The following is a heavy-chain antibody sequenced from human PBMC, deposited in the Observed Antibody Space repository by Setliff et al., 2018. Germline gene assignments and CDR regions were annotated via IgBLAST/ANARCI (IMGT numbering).Heavy chain of an antibody. CDR2: IWYDGSNK. J-gene: IGHJ2*01. CDR3: ARDLVKDIVVVVWYVDL. V-gene: IGHV3-33*01. CDR1: GFTFSYYG. Sequence: GGSLRLSCATSGFTFSYYGMHWVRQAPGKGLEWVAIIWYDGSNKYYADSVKGRFTISRDSSTNTVYLQMNSLRGDDTAVYYCARDLVKDIVVVVWYVDLWGRGTLVTVSS. D-gene: IGHD2-15*01.